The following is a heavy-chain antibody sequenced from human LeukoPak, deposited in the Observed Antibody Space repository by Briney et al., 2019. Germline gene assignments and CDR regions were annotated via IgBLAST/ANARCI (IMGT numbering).Heavy chain of an antibody. V-gene: IGHV3-23*01. J-gene: IGHJ5*02. CDR1: GFTFSSYA. Sequence: GGSLRLSCAASGFTFSSYAMSWVRQAPGKGLEWVSTISGSRIYYADSVKGRFTISRDNSKNTLYLQMNSLSAEDTAVYYCAIHHFLEWLGGPWGQGTLVTVSS. CDR3: AIHHFLEWLGGP. D-gene: IGHD3-3*01. CDR2: ISGSRI.